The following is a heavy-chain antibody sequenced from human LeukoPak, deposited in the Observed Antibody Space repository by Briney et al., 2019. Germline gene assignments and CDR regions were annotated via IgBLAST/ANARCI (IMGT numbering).Heavy chain of an antibody. Sequence: SGAVSLTCAVYGGSFSGYYWSWIRQPPGKGLEWIGEINIIGCNNFTPSLKSRVTMSVDTSKNQFSLKLSSVIGADTALYYCARGGAEIVAVIAAPPIGNYFDSWGQGTPVTV. CDR3: ARGGAEIVAVIAAPPIGNYFDS. CDR1: GGSFSGYY. V-gene: IGHV4-34*01. CDR2: INIIGCN. D-gene: IGHD2-15*01. J-gene: IGHJ4*02.